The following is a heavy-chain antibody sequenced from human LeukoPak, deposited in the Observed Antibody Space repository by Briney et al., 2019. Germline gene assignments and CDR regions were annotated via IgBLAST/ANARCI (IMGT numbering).Heavy chain of an antibody. CDR2: ISAYNGNT. V-gene: IGHV1-18*01. D-gene: IGHD3-22*01. CDR1: GYTFTSYG. Sequence: EASVKVSCKASGYTFTSYGISWVRQAPGQGLEWMGWISAYNGNTNYAQKFQGRVTMTRDTSISTAYMELSRLRSDDTAVYYCARTTYYDSSGYYVGHYYYMDVWGKGTTVTVSS. CDR3: ARTTYYDSSGYYVGHYYYMDV. J-gene: IGHJ6*03.